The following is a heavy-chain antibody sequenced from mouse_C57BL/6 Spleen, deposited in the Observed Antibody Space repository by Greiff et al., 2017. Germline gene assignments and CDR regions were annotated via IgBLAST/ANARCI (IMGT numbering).Heavy chain of an antibody. D-gene: IGHD2-4*01. Sequence: QVQLKQPGAELVKPGASVKMSCKASGYTFTSYWITWVKQRPGQGLEWIGDIYPGSGSTNYNEKFKSKATLTVDTSSSTAYMQLSSLTSEDSAVYYCARRGYDYDIGFAYWGQGTLVTVSA. V-gene: IGHV1-55*01. J-gene: IGHJ3*01. CDR3: ARRGYDYDIGFAY. CDR2: IYPGSGST. CDR1: GYTFTSYW.